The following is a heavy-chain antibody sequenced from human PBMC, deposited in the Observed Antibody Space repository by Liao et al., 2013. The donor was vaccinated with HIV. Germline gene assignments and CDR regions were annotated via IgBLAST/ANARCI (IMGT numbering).Heavy chain of an antibody. CDR2: FSPSGSS. J-gene: IGHJ4*02. D-gene: IGHD3-10*01. Sequence: QVQLQESGPGLVKPSLTLSLTCIVSGDSISNYYWSWIRLPAGKGLEWIGRFSPSGSSNYNPSLKSRVTMSLDTSKNHFSLRLNSVTAADTAVFYCARVVRPYYYNDYWGQGTLVTVSS. V-gene: IGHV4-4*07. CDR1: GDSISNYY. CDR3: ARVVRPYYYNDY.